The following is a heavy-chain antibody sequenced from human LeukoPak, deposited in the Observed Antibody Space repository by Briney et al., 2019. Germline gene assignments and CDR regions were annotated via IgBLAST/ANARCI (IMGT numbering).Heavy chain of an antibody. J-gene: IGHJ4*02. CDR2: IIPIFGTA. V-gene: IGHV1-69*13. CDR3: AREDSSGWEHFDY. D-gene: IGHD6-19*01. CDR1: GGTFSSYA. Sequence: SVKVSCKASGGTFSSYAISWVRQAPGQGLEWMGGIIPIFGTANYAQKFQGRVTITADESTSAAYMELSSLRSEDTAVYYCAREDSSGWEHFDYWGQGTLVTVSS.